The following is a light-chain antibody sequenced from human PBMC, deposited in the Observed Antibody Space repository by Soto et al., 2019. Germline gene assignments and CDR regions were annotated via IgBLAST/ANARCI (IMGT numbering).Light chain of an antibody. CDR3: QQYSTYTPRT. CDR1: QSISSY. J-gene: IGKJ1*01. Sequence: DIQMTQSPSSLRASVGDRVTITCRASQSISSYLNWYQQKPGKAPKLLIYAASSLQSGVPSRFSGSGSGTYFTLTISSLQPDDFATYYCQQYSTYTPRTFGQGTKVDIK. V-gene: IGKV1-39*01. CDR2: AAS.